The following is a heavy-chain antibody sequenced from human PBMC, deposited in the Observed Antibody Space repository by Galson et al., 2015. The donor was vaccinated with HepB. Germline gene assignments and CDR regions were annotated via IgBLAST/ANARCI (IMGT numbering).Heavy chain of an antibody. Sequence: SVKVSCKASGYTFTSYYMHWVRQAPGQGLEWMGIINPSGGSTSYAQKFQGRVTMTGDTSTSTVYMELSSLRSEDTAVYYCARGRLTFSLTINNWFDPWGQGTLVTVSS. CDR1: GYTFTSYY. V-gene: IGHV1-46*01. J-gene: IGHJ5*02. CDR2: INPSGGST. CDR3: ARGRLTFSLTINNWFDP. D-gene: IGHD2/OR15-2a*01.